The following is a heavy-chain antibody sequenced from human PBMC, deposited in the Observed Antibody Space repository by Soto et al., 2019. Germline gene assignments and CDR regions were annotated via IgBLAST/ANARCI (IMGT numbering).Heavy chain of an antibody. D-gene: IGHD2-21*02. J-gene: IGHJ3*01. CDR1: GFTFSSYG. CDR2: ISYDGSNK. V-gene: IGHV3-30*18. CDR3: AKGITGIVVVTASHSAFDF. Sequence: GGSLRLSCAASGFTFSSYGMHWVRQAPGKGLEWVAVISYDGSNKYYADSVKGRFTISRDNSKNTLYLQMNSLRAEDTAVYYCAKGITGIVVVTASHSAFDFWGQGTMVTVSS.